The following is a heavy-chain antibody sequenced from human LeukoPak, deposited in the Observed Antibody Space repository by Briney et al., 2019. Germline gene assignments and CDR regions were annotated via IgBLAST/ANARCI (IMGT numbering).Heavy chain of an antibody. J-gene: IGHJ4*02. CDR2: ISGDGGST. V-gene: IGHV3-43*02. Sequence: QPGGSLRLFCAASGFTFDDYAIHWVRQAPGKGLEWVSLISGDGGSTYYADSVKGRFTISRDNSKNSLYLQMNSLRTEDTALYYCAKAPAIAALFDYWGQGTLVTVSS. D-gene: IGHD6-6*01. CDR3: AKAPAIAALFDY. CDR1: GFTFDDYA.